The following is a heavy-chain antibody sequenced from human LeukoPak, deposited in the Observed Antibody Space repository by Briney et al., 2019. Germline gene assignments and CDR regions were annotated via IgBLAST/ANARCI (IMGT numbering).Heavy chain of an antibody. D-gene: IGHD3-10*01. CDR2: IYYSGST. CDR1: GGSISSYN. V-gene: IGHV4-59*01. CDR3: AGGYYYGSGSYPIDY. Sequence: SETLSLTCTVSGGSISSYNWSWIRQPPGKGLEWIGYIYYSGSTNYNPSLKSRVTISVDTSKNQFSLKLSSVTAADTAVYYCAGGYYYGSGSYPIDYWGQGTLVTVSS. J-gene: IGHJ4*02.